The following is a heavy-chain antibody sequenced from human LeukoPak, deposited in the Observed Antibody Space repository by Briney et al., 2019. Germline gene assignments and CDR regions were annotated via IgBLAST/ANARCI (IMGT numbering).Heavy chain of an antibody. CDR3: ARGPHWDPHFDY. J-gene: IGHJ4*02. CDR2: INPSGGSA. D-gene: IGHD7-27*01. CDR1: GYTFSSYF. Sequence: ASVKVSCKASGYTFSSYFMHWVRQAPGQGIEWMGIINPSGGSANYAQKFQGRVTMTRDMSTSTVYMELSSLRSEDTSVYYCARGPHWDPHFDYWGQGTLVTVSS. V-gene: IGHV1-46*01.